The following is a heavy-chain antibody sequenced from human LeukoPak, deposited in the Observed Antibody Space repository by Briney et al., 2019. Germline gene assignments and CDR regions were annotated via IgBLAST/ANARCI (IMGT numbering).Heavy chain of an antibody. D-gene: IGHD2-2*01. Sequence: PSETLSLTCAVSGYFISSGYYWGWIRQPPGKGLEWIGSIDHSGSTYYSPSLQSRVTISVDTSKNQFSLKLSSVTAADTAMYYCARHSGGYCRSSSCLFFRYWGQGTLVAASS. CDR1: GYFISSGYY. CDR2: IDHSGST. J-gene: IGHJ4*02. CDR3: ARHSGGYCRSSSCLFFRY. V-gene: IGHV4-38-2*01.